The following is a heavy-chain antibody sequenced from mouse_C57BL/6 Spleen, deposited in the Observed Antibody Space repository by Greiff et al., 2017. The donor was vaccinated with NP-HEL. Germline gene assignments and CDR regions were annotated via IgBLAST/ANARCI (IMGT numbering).Heavy chain of an antibody. D-gene: IGHD4-1*02. CDR3: AISSTGSKRAWFAY. CDR1: GYTFTSYW. Sequence: QVQLQQPGAELVKPGASVKVSCKASGYTFTSYWMHWVKQRPGQGLEWIGRIHPSDSDTNYNQKFKGKATLTVDKSSSTAYMQLSSLTSEDSAVYYCAISSTGSKRAWFAYWGQGTLVTVSA. V-gene: IGHV1-74*01. CDR2: IHPSDSDT. J-gene: IGHJ3*01.